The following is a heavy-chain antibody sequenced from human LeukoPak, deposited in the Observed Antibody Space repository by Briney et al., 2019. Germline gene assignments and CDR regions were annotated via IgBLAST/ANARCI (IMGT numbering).Heavy chain of an antibody. Sequence: SVKVSCKASGGTFSSYAISWVRQAPGQGLEWMRGIIPIFGTANYAQKFQGRVTITADESTSTAYMELSSLRSEDTAVYYCARVGRVQLLWFDPWGQGTLVTVSS. V-gene: IGHV1-69*01. CDR1: GGTFSSYA. J-gene: IGHJ5*02. D-gene: IGHD1-1*01. CDR2: IIPIFGTA. CDR3: ARVGRVQLLWFDP.